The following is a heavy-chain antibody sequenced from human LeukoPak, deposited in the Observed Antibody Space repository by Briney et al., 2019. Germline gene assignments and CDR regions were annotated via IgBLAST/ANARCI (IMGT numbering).Heavy chain of an antibody. CDR1: GFTFSDYY. CDR3: ASELGYSKAVDY. V-gene: IGHV3-11*04. D-gene: IGHD4-11*01. Sequence: GGSLRLSCAASGFTFSDYYMSWIRQAPGKGLEWGSYISSSGSTIYYADSVKGRFTISRDKAKNSLYLQMNSLRAEDTAVYYCASELGYSKAVDYWGQGTLVTVSS. CDR2: ISSSGSTI. J-gene: IGHJ4*02.